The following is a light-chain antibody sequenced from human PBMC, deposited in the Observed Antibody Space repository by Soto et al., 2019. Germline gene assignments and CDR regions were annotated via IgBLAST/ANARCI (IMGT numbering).Light chain of an antibody. J-gene: IGKJ1*01. CDR1: QDLLHSNGYNY. CDR3: MQALQTPPWT. Sequence: DIVMTQSPLSLPVTPGEPASISCRSSQDLLHSNGYNYLDWYLQKPGQSPQLLIYLGSHRASGVLDRFSGSGSGTDFTLKISRVEAEDVGVYYCMQALQTPPWTFGQGTKVEIK. V-gene: IGKV2-28*01. CDR2: LGS.